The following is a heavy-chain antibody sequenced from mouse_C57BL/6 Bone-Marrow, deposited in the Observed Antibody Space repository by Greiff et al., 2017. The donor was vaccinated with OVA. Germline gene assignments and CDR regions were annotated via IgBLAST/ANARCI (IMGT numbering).Heavy chain of an antibody. D-gene: IGHD1-1*01. V-gene: IGHV1-81*01. J-gene: IGHJ3*01. Sequence: VQLQQSGAELARPGASVKLSCKASGYTFTSYGISWVKQRTGQGLEWIGEIYPRSGNTYYNEKFKGKATLTADKSSSTAYMELRSLTSEDSAVYFCARWAYYYGSSGSSRPWFAYWGQGTLVTVSA. CDR3: ARWAYYYGSSGSSRPWFAY. CDR2: IYPRSGNT. CDR1: GYTFTSYG.